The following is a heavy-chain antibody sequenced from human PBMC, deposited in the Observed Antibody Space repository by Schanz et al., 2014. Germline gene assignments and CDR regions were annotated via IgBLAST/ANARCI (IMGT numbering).Heavy chain of an antibody. CDR2: ISPYNGNT. D-gene: IGHD2-2*02. Sequence: QVQLVQSGDEVKKPGASVKVSCKASGYTFTSYGISWVRRAPGQGLEWMGWISPYNGNTNYAQKLQGRVTMTADTSTSTAYMDLRSLRSDDTAVYYCAGTYCSSTSCYTGYYYMDVWGKGTTVTVSS. V-gene: IGHV1-18*01. CDR1: GYTFTSYG. J-gene: IGHJ6*03. CDR3: AGTYCSSTSCYTGYYYMDV.